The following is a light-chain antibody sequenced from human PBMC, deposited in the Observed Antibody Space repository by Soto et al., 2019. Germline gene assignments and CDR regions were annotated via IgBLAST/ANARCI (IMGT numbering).Light chain of an antibody. CDR1: SSNIGSNT. V-gene: IGLV1-44*01. CDR3: AAWDDSLNAYV. CDR2: SNN. Sequence: QSVLTQPASASGTPGQRVTISCSGSSSNIGSNTVNWYQQLPGTAPKLLIYSNNERPSGVPDRFSGSKSGTSASLAISGLQSEDEADSYCAAWDDSLNAYVIGTGTKVTVL. J-gene: IGLJ1*01.